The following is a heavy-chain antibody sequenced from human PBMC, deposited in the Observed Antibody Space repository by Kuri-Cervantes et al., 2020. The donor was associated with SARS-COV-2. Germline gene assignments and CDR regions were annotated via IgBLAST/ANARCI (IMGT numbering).Heavy chain of an antibody. CDR3: TRHDY. J-gene: IGHJ4*02. Sequence: GESLKISCAASGFTFSSYAMSWVRQAPGKGLEWVSATSGSGGSTYYADSVKGRFTISRDDSKNTAYLQMNSLKTEDTALYYCTRHDYRGQGTLVTVSS. V-gene: IGHV3-23*01. CDR1: GFTFSSYA. CDR2: TSGSGGST.